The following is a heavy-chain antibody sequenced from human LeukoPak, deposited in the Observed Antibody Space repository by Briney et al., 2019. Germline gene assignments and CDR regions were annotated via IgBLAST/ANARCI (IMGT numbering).Heavy chain of an antibody. D-gene: IGHD4-23*01. CDR2: LYSSGSA. V-gene: IGHV3-66*02. Sequence: GGSLRLSCAASGFSVSNNYMTWVRQAPGKGLEWISVLYSSGSAYYADSVRGRFTISRDSSKNTLYLQLDSLRAEETAVYYCARAEAGLRWGYWGQGTLVTVSS. CDR3: ARAEAGLRWGY. CDR1: GFSVSNNY. J-gene: IGHJ1*01.